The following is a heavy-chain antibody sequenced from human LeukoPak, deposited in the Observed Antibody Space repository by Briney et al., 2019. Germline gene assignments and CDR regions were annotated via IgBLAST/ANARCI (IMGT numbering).Heavy chain of an antibody. J-gene: IGHJ4*02. V-gene: IGHV1-3*01. CDR1: GYTFTSYA. CDR2: INAGNGNT. CDR3: ARPSRWLQYLYFDY. D-gene: IGHD5-24*01. Sequence: ASVKVSCKASGYTFTSYAMHWVRQAPGQRLEWMGWINAGNGNTKYSQKFQGRVTITRDTSASTAYMELSSLRSEDTAVYYCARPSRWLQYLYFDYWGQGTLVTVSS.